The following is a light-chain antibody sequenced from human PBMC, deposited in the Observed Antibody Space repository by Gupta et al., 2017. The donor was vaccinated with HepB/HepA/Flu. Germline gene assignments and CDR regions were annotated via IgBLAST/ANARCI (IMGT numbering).Light chain of an antibody. CDR1: QSVSSN. CDR2: GAS. CDR3: QQDNNWPLT. J-gene: IGKJ4*01. V-gene: IGKV3-15*01. Sequence: EIVMTQSPATLSVSPGERATLSCRTSQSVSSNLAWYQRKPGQAPRLLVYGASTRATGIPARFSGSGSGTDFTLTISSLQSEDFVVYYCQQDNNWPLTFGGGTKVEIK.